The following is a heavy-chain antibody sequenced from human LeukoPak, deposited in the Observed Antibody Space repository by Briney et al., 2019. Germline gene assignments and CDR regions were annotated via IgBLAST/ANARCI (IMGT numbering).Heavy chain of an antibody. CDR1: GGSFSGYY. V-gene: IGHV4-34*01. Sequence: SETLSLTCAVYGGSFSGYYWSWIRQPPGKGLEWIGEINHSGSTNCNPSLKSRVTISVDTSKNQFSLKLSSVTAADTAVYYCATAYLYDSSGYQTDYWGQGTLVTVSS. CDR2: INHSGST. J-gene: IGHJ4*02. CDR3: ATAYLYDSSGYQTDY. D-gene: IGHD3-22*01.